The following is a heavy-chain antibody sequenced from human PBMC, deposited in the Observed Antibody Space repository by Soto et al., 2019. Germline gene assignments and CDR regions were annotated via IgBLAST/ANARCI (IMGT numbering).Heavy chain of an antibody. CDR1: GYSFTSYW. Sequence: PGESLKISCEGSGYSFTSYWIGWVRQIPGKGLEWMGIIYPGDSHIRYSPSFQGQVTISADKSINTAYLQWTSLKASDTAMYYCAILAYCSSITCYYYYGMGFWSQGTAVIVS. V-gene: IGHV5-51*01. CDR2: IYPGDSHI. D-gene: IGHD2-2*01. J-gene: IGHJ6*02. CDR3: AILAYCSSITCYYYYGMGF.